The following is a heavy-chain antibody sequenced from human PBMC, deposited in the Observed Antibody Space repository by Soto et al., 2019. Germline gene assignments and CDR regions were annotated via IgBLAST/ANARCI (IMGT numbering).Heavy chain of an antibody. CDR1: GFQFIRYG. CDR2: ISVYNGQR. Sequence: QVPLVQSGSEVRKPGASVNVSCQASGFQFIRYGISWVRQAPGQGLEWIGWISVYNGQRNFAQRVQGRVAMTTDTSTNTAYRELTGLRSDDTAVYYCARGYYGMDVWGQGTTVTVS. CDR3: ARGYYGMDV. V-gene: IGHV1-18*04. D-gene: IGHD3-10*01. J-gene: IGHJ6*02.